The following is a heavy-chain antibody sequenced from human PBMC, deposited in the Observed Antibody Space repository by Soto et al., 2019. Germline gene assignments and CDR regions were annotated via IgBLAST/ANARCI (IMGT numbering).Heavy chain of an antibody. Sequence: EVQLVESGGGLVQPGGSLRLSCAASGFTFSSYWMSWVRQAPGKGLEWVANIKQDGSEKYYVDSVKGRFTISRDNAKNSLYRQMNSLRAEDTAVYYCARDLVGLYDSSGYYLGYWGQGTLVTVSS. V-gene: IGHV3-7*01. CDR3: ARDLVGLYDSSGYYLGY. CDR1: GFTFSSYW. D-gene: IGHD3-22*01. CDR2: IKQDGSEK. J-gene: IGHJ4*02.